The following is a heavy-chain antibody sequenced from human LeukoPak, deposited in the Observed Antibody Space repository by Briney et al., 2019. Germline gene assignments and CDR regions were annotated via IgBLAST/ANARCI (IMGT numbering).Heavy chain of an antibody. J-gene: IGHJ5*02. CDR3: ARDREGDYIWGSYRPDWFDP. CDR1: GFTFSSYT. Sequence: GGSLRLSCAASGFTFSSYTMNWVRQAPGKGLEWVSSISSSNYIYYADSVKGRITISRDNAKNSLYLQMHSLRAEDTAVYYCARDREGDYIWGSYRPDWFDPWGQGTLVTVSS. CDR2: ISSSNYI. D-gene: IGHD3-16*02. V-gene: IGHV3-21*01.